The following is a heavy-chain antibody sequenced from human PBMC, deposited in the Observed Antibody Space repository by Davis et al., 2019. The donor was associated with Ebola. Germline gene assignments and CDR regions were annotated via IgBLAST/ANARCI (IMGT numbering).Heavy chain of an antibody. CDR1: GYTFTNYD. J-gene: IGHJ4*02. Sequence: AASVKVSCKASGYTFTNYDINWVRQATGQGLEWMGWMNPHSGNTGYAQRFQGRVTMTRDTSTNTAYMELSSLRSEDTAVYYCARVGDSSGWGYWGQGTLVTVSS. CDR3: ARVGDSSGWGY. D-gene: IGHD6-19*01. V-gene: IGHV1-8*01. CDR2: MNPHSGNT.